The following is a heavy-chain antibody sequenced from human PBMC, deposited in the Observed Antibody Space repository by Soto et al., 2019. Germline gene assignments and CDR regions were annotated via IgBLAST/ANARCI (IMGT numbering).Heavy chain of an antibody. J-gene: IGHJ4*02. D-gene: IGHD2-2*01. CDR1: GFTFSSYG. CDR2: ISYDGSNK. Sequence: QVQLVESGGGVVQPGRSLRLSCAASGFTFSSYGMHWVRQAPGKGLAWVAVISYDGSNKYYADSVKGRFTISRDNSKNTLYLQMSSLRAEDTAVYYCANAPAIVLVPAAMGGDYWGQGTLVTVSS. CDR3: ANAPAIVLVPAAMGGDY. V-gene: IGHV3-30*18.